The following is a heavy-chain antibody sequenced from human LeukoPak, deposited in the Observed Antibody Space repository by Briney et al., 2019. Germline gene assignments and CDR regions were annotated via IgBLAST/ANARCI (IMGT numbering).Heavy chain of an antibody. CDR3: AKDLIAGSPDYFDH. V-gene: IGHV3-23*01. J-gene: IGHJ4*02. D-gene: IGHD1-14*01. CDR2: ISPGSDTT. Sequence: GGSLRLSCAASGFTFTYYAMSWVRQAPGKGLEWVSAISPGSDTTFYADSVMGRFTISSDKSTNTLYLQMNRPEDTAVYYCAKDLIAGSPDYFDHWGQGTLVTVSS. CDR1: GFTFTYYA.